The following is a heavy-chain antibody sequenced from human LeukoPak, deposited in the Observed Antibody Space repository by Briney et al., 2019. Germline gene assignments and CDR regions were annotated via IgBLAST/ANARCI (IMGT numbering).Heavy chain of an antibody. CDR3: AKDLYYDSSPPYYFDY. D-gene: IGHD3-22*01. CDR1: GFTFSSYG. CDR2: ISGSGATT. J-gene: IGHJ4*02. Sequence: PGGSLRLSCAASGFTFSSYGMSWVRQAPGKGLEWVSAISGSGATTYYADSVKGRFTISRDNSKNTLFLQMNSLRAEDTAVYYCAKDLYYDSSPPYYFDYWGQGTLVTVSS. V-gene: IGHV3-23*01.